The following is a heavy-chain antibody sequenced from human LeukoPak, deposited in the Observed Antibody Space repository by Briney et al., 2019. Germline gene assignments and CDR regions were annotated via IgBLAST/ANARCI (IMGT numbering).Heavy chain of an antibody. Sequence: SETLSLTCAVSGYPISSGYYWGWIRQPPGKGLEWIGSIYHSGSTYYNPSLKSRVTISVDTSKNQFSLKLSSVTAADTAVYYCARANQNVLRFLEWLSAFDIWGQGTMVTVSS. D-gene: IGHD3-3*01. CDR3: ARANQNVLRFLEWLSAFDI. V-gene: IGHV4-38-2*01. CDR1: GYPISSGYY. J-gene: IGHJ3*02. CDR2: IYHSGST.